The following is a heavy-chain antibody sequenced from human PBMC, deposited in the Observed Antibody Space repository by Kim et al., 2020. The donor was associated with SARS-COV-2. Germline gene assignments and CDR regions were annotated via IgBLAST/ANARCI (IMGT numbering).Heavy chain of an antibody. J-gene: IGHJ4*02. CDR1: GGSISSSSYY. CDR2: IYYSGST. CDR3: ARQWVVVAATFFDY. Sequence: SETLSLTCTVSGGSISSSSYYWGWIRQPPGKGLEWIGSIYYSGSTYYNPSIKSRVTISVDTSKNQFSLKLSSVTAADTAVYYCARQWVVVAATFFDYWGQGTLVTVSS. D-gene: IGHD2-15*01. V-gene: IGHV4-39*01.